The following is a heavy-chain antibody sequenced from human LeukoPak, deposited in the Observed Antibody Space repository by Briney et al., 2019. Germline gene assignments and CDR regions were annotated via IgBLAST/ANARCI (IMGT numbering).Heavy chain of an antibody. Sequence: PGGSLRLSCAASGFPFTMYAMNWVRQAPGKGLEWVSDISASGDRIKYADSAKGRFTISRDNSKNTLYLQINSLRAEDTAVYFCAKGHGDHPGNYLHSWGQGTLVFVSS. CDR1: GFPFTMYA. CDR3: AKGHGDHPGNYLHS. D-gene: IGHD4-17*01. V-gene: IGHV3-23*01. CDR2: ISASGDRI. J-gene: IGHJ4*02.